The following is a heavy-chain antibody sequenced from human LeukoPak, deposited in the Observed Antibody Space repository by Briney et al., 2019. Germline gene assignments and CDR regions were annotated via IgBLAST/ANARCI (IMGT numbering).Heavy chain of an antibody. Sequence: ASVKVSCTASGGTFSSYAISWVRQAPGQGLEWMGGIIPIFGTANYAQKFQGRVTITADESTSTAYMELSSLRSEDTAVYYCASSPPFGDYYYYYYGMDVSGKGTTVTVSS. CDR2: IIPIFGTA. CDR3: ASSPPFGDYYYYYYGMDV. CDR1: GGTFSSYA. J-gene: IGHJ6*04. D-gene: IGHD4-17*01. V-gene: IGHV1-69*13.